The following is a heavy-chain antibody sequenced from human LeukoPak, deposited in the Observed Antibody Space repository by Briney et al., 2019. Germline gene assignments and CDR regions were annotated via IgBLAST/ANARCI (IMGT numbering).Heavy chain of an antibody. CDR3: ARDERFDP. CDR1: GGTFISYA. J-gene: IGHJ5*02. Sequence: SVKVSCKASGGTFISYAIRWVRQAPGHVLEWMRCIIPIFGPANYAQKFQRRVTIPSDESTSTAYMELSSLRSEDTAVYYCARDERFDPWGQGTLVTVS. V-gene: IGHV1-69*01. CDR2: IIPIFGPA.